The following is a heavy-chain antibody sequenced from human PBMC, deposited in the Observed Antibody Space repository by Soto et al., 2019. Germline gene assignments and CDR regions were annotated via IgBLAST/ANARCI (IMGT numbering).Heavy chain of an antibody. CDR2: IYWDNDR. D-gene: IGHD2-15*01. CDR3: AHRVTYSVSYDVGCFDS. J-gene: IGHJ5*01. Sequence: QITLKESGPTLVEPTQTLTLTCSFSGFSLTNSGVGVGWFRQAPGKALECLGIIYWDNDRRYNPSLKTRLTISKDTSKTQVVLTMTYMEPVDTGTYYCAHRVTYSVSYDVGCFDSCGQGTPVTVS. V-gene: IGHV2-5*02. CDR1: GFSLTNSGVG.